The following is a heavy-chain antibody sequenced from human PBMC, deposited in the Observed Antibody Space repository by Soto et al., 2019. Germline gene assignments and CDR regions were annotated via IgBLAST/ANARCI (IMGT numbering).Heavy chain of an antibody. CDR3: ARHTAHVPWLVRLGYFAY. J-gene: IGHJ4*02. D-gene: IGHD6-19*01. CDR1: GYSFTSYW. Sequence: LGESLKISCKGSGYSFTSYWIGWVRQMPGKGLEWMGIIYPGDSDTRYSPSFQGQVTISADKSISTAYLQWSSLKASDTAMYYCARHTAHVPWLVRLGYFAYWGQGTLVT. V-gene: IGHV5-51*01. CDR2: IYPGDSDT.